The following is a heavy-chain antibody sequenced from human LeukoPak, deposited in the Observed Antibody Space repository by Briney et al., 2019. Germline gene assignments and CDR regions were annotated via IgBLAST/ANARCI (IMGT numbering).Heavy chain of an antibody. CDR1: GYTFTTYG. CDR3: ARGGSITTIRGVIITDAFDI. D-gene: IGHD3-10*01. Sequence: GASVKVSCKASGYTFTTYGIIRVRQAPGQGLEWMGWISAYNGKTNYAQKLQGRVTMTTDTSTTTAYMELRSLRSDDTAVYYCARGGSITTIRGVIITDAFDIWGQGTMVTVSS. CDR2: ISAYNGKT. J-gene: IGHJ3*02. V-gene: IGHV1-18*01.